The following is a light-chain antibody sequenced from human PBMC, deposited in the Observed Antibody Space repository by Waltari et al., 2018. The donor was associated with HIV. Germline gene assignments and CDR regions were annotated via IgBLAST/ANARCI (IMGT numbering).Light chain of an antibody. J-gene: IGKJ1*01. CDR3: QQSYDDPWT. CDR2: VAS. V-gene: IGKV1-39*01. CDR1: QSIGIY. Sequence: IQMTQSPTSLSASVGDTINITCRAGQSIGIYLSWYQQKAGKPPNLLIYVASHLQRGVPSRFTGSGSGTDFTLTIGSLHPEDSATYYCQQSYDDPWTFGQGTKVEI.